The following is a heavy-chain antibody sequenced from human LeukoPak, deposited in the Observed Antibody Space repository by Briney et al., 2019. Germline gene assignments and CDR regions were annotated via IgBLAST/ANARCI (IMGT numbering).Heavy chain of an antibody. CDR3: ATRMYSSGSYSYYFDY. D-gene: IGHD3-10*01. CDR1: GYTLTELS. V-gene: IGHV1-24*01. CDR2: FDPEDGET. J-gene: IGHJ4*02. Sequence: ASVTVSCTVSGYTLTELSMHWVRQAPGKGLEWMGGFDPEDGETIYAQKFQGRVTMTEDTSTDTAYMELSSLRSEDTAVYYCATRMYSSGSYSYYFDYWGQGTLVTVSS.